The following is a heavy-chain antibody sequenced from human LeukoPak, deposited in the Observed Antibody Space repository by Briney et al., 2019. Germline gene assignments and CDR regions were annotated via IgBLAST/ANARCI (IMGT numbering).Heavy chain of an antibody. V-gene: IGHV5-51*01. D-gene: IGHD6-19*01. CDR3: ARPHDTGVGASGSGWSYFDF. Sequence: GEPLKISCKGSGYRFTNYWIGWVRQVPGKGLEWMGIINSADGYTPYRPSFQGQVTTSTDTCIFTAYLQWSTLKASDTAIYYCARPHDTGVGASGSGWSYFDFWGQGTLITVSS. CDR1: GYRFTNYW. J-gene: IGHJ4*02. CDR2: INSADGYT.